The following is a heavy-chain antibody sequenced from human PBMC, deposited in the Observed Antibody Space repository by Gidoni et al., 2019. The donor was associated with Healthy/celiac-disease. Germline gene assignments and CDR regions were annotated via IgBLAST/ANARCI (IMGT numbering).Heavy chain of an antibody. CDR2: IYSGGST. CDR1: GFTGSSND. V-gene: IGHV3-53*02. Sequence: EVQLVETGGGLIQPGGSLRLSCAASGFTGSSNDMSWVRQAPGKGLEWVSVIYSGGSTYYADSVKGRFTISRDNSKNTLYLQMNSLRAEDTAVYYCARASSGWSYDYWGQGTLVTVSS. CDR3: ARASSGWSYDY. D-gene: IGHD6-19*01. J-gene: IGHJ4*02.